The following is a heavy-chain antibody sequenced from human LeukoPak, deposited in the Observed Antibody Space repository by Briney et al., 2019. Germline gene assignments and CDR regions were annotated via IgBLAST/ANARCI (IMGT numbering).Heavy chain of an antibody. CDR2: INTHTGNP. V-gene: IGHV7-4-1*01. CDR1: GYTFSSYA. D-gene: IGHD4-23*01. Sequence: ASVKVSCKASGYTFSSYAMNWVRQAPGQGLEWMGWINTHTGNPTYAQGFTGRFVPSLDTSVSTAYLQIGSLRAEDTAEYYCATAGSNGFDYWGQGTLVTVSS. CDR3: ATAGSNGFDY. J-gene: IGHJ4*02.